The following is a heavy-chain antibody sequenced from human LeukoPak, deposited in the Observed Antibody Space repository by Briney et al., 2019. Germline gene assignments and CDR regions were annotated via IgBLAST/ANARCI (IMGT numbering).Heavy chain of an antibody. CDR2: INQDGSEK. J-gene: IGHJ5*02. CDR1: GFTFTNHW. V-gene: IGHV3-7*01. Sequence: GGSLRLSCAASGFTFTNHWMSWVRQAPGKGLEWVANINQDGSEKYYVDAVKGRFTISRDNAKNSLSLQMNSLRVEDMAFYYCARGVGWFDPWGQGTLVAVSS. CDR3: ARGVGWFDP.